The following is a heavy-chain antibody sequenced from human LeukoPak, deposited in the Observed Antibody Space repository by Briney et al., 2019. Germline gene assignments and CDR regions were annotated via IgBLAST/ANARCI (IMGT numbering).Heavy chain of an antibody. V-gene: IGHV3-48*01. CDR2: IGIDSGNT. Sequence: GRSLRLSCTATGFHFIEYSMNWVRQVPGKEKEWIAYIGIDSGNTNYADSVRGRFTISADKTKNSLYLQMNSLRVEDTAVYYCARDHNYAFDNWGQGTLVSVAS. D-gene: IGHD1-1*01. CDR3: ARDHNYAFDN. CDR1: GFHFIEYS. J-gene: IGHJ4*02.